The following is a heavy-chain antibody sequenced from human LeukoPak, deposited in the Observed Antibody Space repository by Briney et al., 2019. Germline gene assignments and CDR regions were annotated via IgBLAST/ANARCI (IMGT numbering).Heavy chain of an antibody. CDR2: IYYSGSA. J-gene: IGHJ4*02. V-gene: IGHV4-31*03. CDR1: GGSISSGGYY. D-gene: IGHD3-16*02. Sequence: SETLSLTCTVTGGSISSGGYYWSWTRQHPGKGLEWIGYIYYSGSAYYNPSLKSRVTISVDTSKNQFSLNLSSVTAADTAVYYCARGTMITFGGVIVQDEYYFDYWGRGTLVTVSS. CDR3: ARGTMITFGGVIVQDEYYFDY.